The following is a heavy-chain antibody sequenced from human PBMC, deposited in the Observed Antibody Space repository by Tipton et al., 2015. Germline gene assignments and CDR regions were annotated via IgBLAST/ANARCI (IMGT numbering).Heavy chain of an antibody. CDR1: GGSISSSSYY. J-gene: IGHJ4*02. D-gene: IGHD2-15*01. CDR2: IYYSGST. V-gene: IGHV4-61*01. CDR3: AAYCAGGSCADH. Sequence: TLSLTCTVSGGSISSSSYYWTWIRQPPGKGLEWIGLIYYSGSTNYSPSLRSRVTISVDTSNNQFSLKLRSVTAEDTAVYYCAAYCAGGSCADHWGQGTLVTVSS.